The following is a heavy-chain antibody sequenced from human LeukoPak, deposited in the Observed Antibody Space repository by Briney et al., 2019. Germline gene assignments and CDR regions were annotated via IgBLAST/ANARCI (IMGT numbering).Heavy chain of an antibody. V-gene: IGHV4-38-2*02. J-gene: IGHJ5*02. CDR3: ARHSSDRGHWFDP. Sequence: SETLSLTCTVSGYSISSGYYWGWIRQPPGKGLEWIGSIYHSGSTYYNPSLKSRVTISVDTSKNQFSLKLSSVTAADTAVYYCARHSSDRGHWFDPWGQGTLVTVSS. CDR2: IYHSGST. CDR1: GYSISSGYY.